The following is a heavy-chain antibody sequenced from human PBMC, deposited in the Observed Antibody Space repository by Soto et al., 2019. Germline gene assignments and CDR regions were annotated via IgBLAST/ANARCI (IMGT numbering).Heavy chain of an antibody. D-gene: IGHD2-15*01. CDR2: VNPNSGGT. CDR1: GYTFTDYF. Sequence: ASLKVSCKASGYTFTDYFLHWVRQAPGQGLEWMGWVNPNSGGTSYAQKFKDWVTMTRDTSINTAYMELRRLRSDDTALYFCARETRMTAIDMWGQGTMVTVSS. J-gene: IGHJ3*02. V-gene: IGHV1-2*04. CDR3: ARETRMTAIDM.